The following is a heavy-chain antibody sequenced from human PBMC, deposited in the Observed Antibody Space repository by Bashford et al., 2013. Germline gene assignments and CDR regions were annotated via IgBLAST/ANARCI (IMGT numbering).Heavy chain of an antibody. CDR3: ARDGSSSWYIY. CDR1: GYSFTSYG. J-gene: IGHJ4*02. Sequence: VASVKVSCKTSGYSFTSYGISWVRQAPGQGLEWMGWISPYTGDTRFAQKLQGRVTMTADTSTSTAYMELRSLRSDDTAVYYCARDGSSSWYIYWGQGTLVHRLL. D-gene: IGHD6-13*01. CDR2: ISPYTGDT. V-gene: IGHV1-18*01.